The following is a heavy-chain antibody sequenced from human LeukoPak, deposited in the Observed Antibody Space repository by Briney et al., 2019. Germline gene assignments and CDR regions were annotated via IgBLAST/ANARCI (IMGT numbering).Heavy chain of an antibody. V-gene: IGHV3-30*18. D-gene: IGHD3-22*01. Sequence: PGGSLRLCCAPSGFTFNTYGMHWVRQAPGKGLEWVALISYDGTNKYYADSVKGRFTISRDNSKNTLYLQMNSLRAEDTAVYYCAKGDSTGYYYGSYFDYWGQGTLVTVSS. CDR2: ISYDGTNK. J-gene: IGHJ4*02. CDR3: AKGDSTGYYYGSYFDY. CDR1: GFTFNTYG.